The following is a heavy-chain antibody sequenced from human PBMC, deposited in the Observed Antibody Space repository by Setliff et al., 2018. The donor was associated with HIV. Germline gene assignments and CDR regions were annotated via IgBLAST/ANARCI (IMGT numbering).Heavy chain of an antibody. CDR3: ARGTGSYGSDY. CDR2: IYSNGRT. Sequence: SETLSLTCIVSGGSITSGSYYWSWIRQPAGKGLEWIGRIYSNGRTTHNPSLKSRVTISVDTSKNQFSLKLRSVTAADTAVYYCARGTGSYGSDYWGQGTLVTVSS. V-gene: IGHV4-61*02. CDR1: GGSITSGSYY. J-gene: IGHJ4*02. D-gene: IGHD5-18*01.